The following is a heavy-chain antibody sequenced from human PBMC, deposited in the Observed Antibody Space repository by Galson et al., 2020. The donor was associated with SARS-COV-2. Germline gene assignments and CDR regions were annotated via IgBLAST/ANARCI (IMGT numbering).Heavy chain of an antibody. V-gene: IGHV1-24*01. D-gene: IGHD4-17*01. CDR2: FDPEDGET. CDR1: GYTLTELS. Sequence: ASVKVSCKVSGYTLTELSMHWVRQAPGKGLEWMGGFDPEDGETIYAQKFQGRVTMTEDTSTDTAYMELSSLRSEDTAVYYCATGPVMTTVTRGWFDPWGQGTLVTVSS. CDR3: ATGPVMTTVTRGWFDP. J-gene: IGHJ5*02.